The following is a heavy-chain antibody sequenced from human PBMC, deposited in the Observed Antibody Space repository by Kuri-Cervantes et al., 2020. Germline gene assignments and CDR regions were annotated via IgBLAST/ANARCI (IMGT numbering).Heavy chain of an antibody. CDR3: AKDGYYGTTKYYFDY. J-gene: IGHJ4*02. V-gene: IGHV3-33*06. CDR1: GFTFSSYG. Sequence: LSLTCAASGFTFSSYGMHWVRQAPGKGLEWVAVIWYDGSNKYYADSVKGRFTISRDNSKNTLYLQMNSLRAEDTALYYCAKDGYYGTTKYYFDYWGQGTLVTVSS. D-gene: IGHD2/OR15-2a*01. CDR2: IWYDGSNK.